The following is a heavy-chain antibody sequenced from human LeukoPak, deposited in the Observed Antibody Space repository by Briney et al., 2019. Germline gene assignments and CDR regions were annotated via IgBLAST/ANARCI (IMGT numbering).Heavy chain of an antibody. J-gene: IGHJ5*02. CDR3: AKDWGSGGWYNYFDP. Sequence: GGYLRLSCAVSGFTISSHGMHWVRQAPGKGPEWVAMIAYHGNTEYYGDSVKGRFTISRDNSKNTLYLQMDSLRAEDTAVYHCAKDWGSGGWYNYFDPWGQGTLVTVSS. V-gene: IGHV3-30*18. CDR2: IAYHGNTE. D-gene: IGHD6-19*01. CDR1: GFTISSHG.